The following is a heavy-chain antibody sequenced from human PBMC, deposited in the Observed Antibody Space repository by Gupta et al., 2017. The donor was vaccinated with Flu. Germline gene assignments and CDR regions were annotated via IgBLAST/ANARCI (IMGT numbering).Heavy chain of an antibody. J-gene: IGHJ4*02. D-gene: IGHD3-16*02. CDR3: ARLFPFGGVIVGFDY. CDR2: ISSSSSYI. Sequence: EVQLVESGGGLVKPGGSLRLCCAASGFTFSSYSMNWVRQAPGKGLEWVSSISSSSSYIYYADSVKGRFTISRDNAKNSLYLQMNSLRAEDTAVYYCARLFPFGGVIVGFDYWGQGTLVTVSS. V-gene: IGHV3-21*01. CDR1: GFTFSSYS.